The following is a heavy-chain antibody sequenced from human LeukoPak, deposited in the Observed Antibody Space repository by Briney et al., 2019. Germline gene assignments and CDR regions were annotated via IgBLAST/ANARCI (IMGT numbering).Heavy chain of an antibody. CDR3: ARGGYSSGWSPGKALDY. J-gene: IGHJ4*02. Sequence: ASVKVSCKASGYIFSNYYMHWVRQAPGQGLEWMGWINPNSGGTNYAQKFQGWVTMTRDTSISTAYVELSRLRSDDTAVYYCARGGYSSGWSPGKALDYWGQGTLVTVSS. CDR2: INPNSGGT. D-gene: IGHD6-19*01. CDR1: GYIFSNYY. V-gene: IGHV1-2*04.